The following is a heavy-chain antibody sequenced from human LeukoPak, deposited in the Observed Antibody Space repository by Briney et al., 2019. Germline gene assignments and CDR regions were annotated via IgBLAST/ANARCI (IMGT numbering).Heavy chain of an antibody. CDR1: GYTFTSYG. J-gene: IGHJ6*02. V-gene: IGHV1-18*01. Sequence: ASVTVSCKASGYTFTSYGISWVRQAPGQGVEWMGWISAYNGNTNYAQKLQGRVTMNTDTSTRTAYMELRRQRSDNTAVYYCARVPGGGYNYGSYYYGMDVWGQGTTVTVSS. CDR3: ARVPGGGYNYGSYYYGMDV. D-gene: IGHD5-18*01. CDR2: ISAYNGNT.